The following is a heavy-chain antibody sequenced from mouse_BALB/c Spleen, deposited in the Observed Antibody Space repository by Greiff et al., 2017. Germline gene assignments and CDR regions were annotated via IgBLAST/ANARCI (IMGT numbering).Heavy chain of an antibody. CDR1: SYTFTDYA. J-gene: IGHJ2*01. Sequence: VMLVESGPELVRPGVSVKISCKGSSYTFTDYAMHWVKQSHAKSLEWIGVISTYYGNTNYNQKFKGKATMTVDKSSSTAYMELARLTSEDSAVYYCARGGYGSSYFDYWGQGTTLTVSS. CDR2: ISTYYGNT. V-gene: IGHV1-67*01. D-gene: IGHD1-1*01. CDR3: ARGGYGSSYFDY.